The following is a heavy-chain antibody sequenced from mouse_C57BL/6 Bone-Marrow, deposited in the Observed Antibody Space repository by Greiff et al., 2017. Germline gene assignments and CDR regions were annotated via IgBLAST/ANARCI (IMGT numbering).Heavy chain of an antibody. V-gene: IGHV3-6*01. J-gene: IGHJ3*01. Sequence: EVHLVESGPGLVKPSQSLSLTCSVTGYSITSGYYWNWIRQFPGNKLEWMGYISYDGSNNYNPSLKNRISITRDTSKNQFFLKLNSVTTEDTATYYCASYYGSSPSFAYWGQGTLVTVSA. D-gene: IGHD1-1*01. CDR3: ASYYGSSPSFAY. CDR1: GYSITSGYY. CDR2: ISYDGSN.